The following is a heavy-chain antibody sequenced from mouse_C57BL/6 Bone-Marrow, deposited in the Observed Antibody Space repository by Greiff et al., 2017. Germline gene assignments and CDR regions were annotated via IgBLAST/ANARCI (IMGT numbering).Heavy chain of an antibody. CDR2: INPSTGGT. J-gene: IGHJ4*01. V-gene: IGHV1-42*01. D-gene: IGHD1-1*01. CDR3: ARVKYYGSSYYYYAMDY. Sequence: EVQLQQSGPELVKPGASVKISCKASGYSFTGYYMNWVKQSPEKSLEWIGEINPSTGGTTYNQKFKAKATLTVDKSSSTAYMQLKSLTSEDSAVYYCARVKYYGSSYYYYAMDYWGQGTSVTVSS. CDR1: GYSFTGYY.